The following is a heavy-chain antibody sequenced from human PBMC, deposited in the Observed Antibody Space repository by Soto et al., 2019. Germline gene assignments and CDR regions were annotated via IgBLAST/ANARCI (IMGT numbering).Heavy chain of an antibody. V-gene: IGHV3-23*01. CDR2: ISGSGGST. J-gene: IGHJ3*02. CDR1: GFTFSSYA. Sequence: GGSLRLSCAASGFTFSSYAMSWVRQAPGKGLEWVSAISGSGGSTYYADSVKCRLTISRDNSKNTLYLQMNSLRAEDTAVYYCAKDSHYYDSSGYAFDIWGQGTMVTVSS. D-gene: IGHD3-22*01. CDR3: AKDSHYYDSSGYAFDI.